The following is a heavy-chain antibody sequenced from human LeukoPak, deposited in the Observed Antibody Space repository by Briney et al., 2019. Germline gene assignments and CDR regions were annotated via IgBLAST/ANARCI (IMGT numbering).Heavy chain of an antibody. V-gene: IGHV3-30*18. D-gene: IGHD5-18*01. J-gene: IGHJ6*02. CDR2: ISYDGSNK. CDR3: AKDFSPHTAMAYYYGMDV. Sequence: GGSLGLSCAASGFTFSSYGMHWVRQAPGKGLEWVAVISYDGSNKYYADSVKSRFTISRDNSKNTLYLQMNSLRAEDTAVYYCAKDFSPHTAMAYYYGMDVWGQGTTVTVSS. CDR1: GFTFSSYG.